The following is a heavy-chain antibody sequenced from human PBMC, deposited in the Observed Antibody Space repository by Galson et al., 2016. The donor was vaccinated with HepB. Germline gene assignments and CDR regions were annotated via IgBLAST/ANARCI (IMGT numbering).Heavy chain of an antibody. CDR2: IIPISGIT. Sequence: SVKVSCKASGGTFSSCTITWVRQAPGQGLEWMGGIIPISGITNYAQRFQVRVTISADESTSTVHMEMRSLTLEDTAIYFCATDDHAGHTNWDQGTLVTVSS. V-gene: IGHV1-69*13. D-gene: IGHD1-14*01. CDR1: GGTFSSCT. CDR3: ATDDHAGHTN. J-gene: IGHJ4*02.